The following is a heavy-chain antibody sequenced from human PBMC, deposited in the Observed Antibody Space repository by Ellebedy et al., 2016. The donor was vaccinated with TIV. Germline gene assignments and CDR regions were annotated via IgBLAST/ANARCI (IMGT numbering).Heavy chain of an antibody. CDR3: AKDYYYDSSGFGLYYYYGMDV. Sequence: GESLKISCAASGFTFSSYGMHWVRQAPGKGLEWVAVISYDGSNKYYADSVKGRFTISRDNSKNTLYLQMNSLRAEDTAVYYCAKDYYYDSSGFGLYYYYGMDVWGQGTTVTVSS. J-gene: IGHJ6*02. V-gene: IGHV3-30*18. CDR2: ISYDGSNK. CDR1: GFTFSSYG. D-gene: IGHD3-22*01.